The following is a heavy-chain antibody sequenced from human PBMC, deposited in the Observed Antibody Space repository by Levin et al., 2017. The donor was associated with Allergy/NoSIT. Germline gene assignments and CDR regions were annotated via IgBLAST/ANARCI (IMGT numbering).Heavy chain of an antibody. CDR2: INWNSATI. D-gene: IGHD3-22*01. V-gene: IGHV3-9*01. CDR3: AKSRGRSGYFQIDY. Sequence: GGSLRLSCAASGFTFDDYAMHWVRQAPGKGLEWVSGINWNSATIDYADSVKGRFTISRDNAKNSLHLQMNSLRADDTAFYYCAKSRGRSGYFQIDYWGQGTLVTVSS. J-gene: IGHJ4*02. CDR1: GFTFDDYA.